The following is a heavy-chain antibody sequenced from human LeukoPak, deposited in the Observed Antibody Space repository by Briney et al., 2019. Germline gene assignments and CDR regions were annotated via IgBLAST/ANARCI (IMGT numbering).Heavy chain of an antibody. D-gene: IGHD3-22*01. CDR3: ARDDSSGYYDY. CDR2: IYYSGST. J-gene: IGHJ4*02. CDR1: GGSISSYY. V-gene: IGHV4-59*01. Sequence: SETLSLTCTVSGGSISSYYWSWIRQPPGKGLEWIGYIYYSGSTNYNPSLKSRVTISVDTSKNQFSLKLSSVTAAVTAVYYCARDDSSGYYDYWGQGTLVTVSS.